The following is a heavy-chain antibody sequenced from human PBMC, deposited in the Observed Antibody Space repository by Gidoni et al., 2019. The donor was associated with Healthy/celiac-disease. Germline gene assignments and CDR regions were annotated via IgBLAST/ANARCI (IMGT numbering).Heavy chain of an antibody. D-gene: IGHD3-22*01. CDR1: GCSISSSSYY. Sequence: QLQLQESCPGLVKPSETLSLTCTVSGCSISSSSYYWGWIRQPPGKGLEWIGSIYYSGSTYYNPSLKSRVTISVDTSKNQFSLKLSSVTAADTAVYYCARGYDSSGYYPPFAYWGQGTLVTVSS. CDR3: ARGYDSSGYYPPFAY. V-gene: IGHV4-39*01. J-gene: IGHJ4*02. CDR2: IYYSGST.